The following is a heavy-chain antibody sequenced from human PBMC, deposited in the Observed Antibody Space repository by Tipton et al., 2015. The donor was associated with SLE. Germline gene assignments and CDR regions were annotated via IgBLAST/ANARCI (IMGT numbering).Heavy chain of an antibody. J-gene: IGHJ4*02. CDR2: IRYDGSNK. Sequence: SLRLSCAASGFTFSSYGMHWVRQAPGKGLEWVAFIRYDGSNKYYADSVKGRFTISRDNSKNTLYLQMNSLRAEDTAVYYCARVVIAAAGYFDYWGQGTLVTVSS. CDR3: ARVVIAAAGYFDY. CDR1: GFTFSSYG. V-gene: IGHV3-30*02. D-gene: IGHD6-13*01.